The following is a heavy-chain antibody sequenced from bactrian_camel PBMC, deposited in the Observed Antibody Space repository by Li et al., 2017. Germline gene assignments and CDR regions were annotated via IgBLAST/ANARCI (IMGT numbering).Heavy chain of an antibody. CDR2: ITTDGRNT. D-gene: IGHD3*01. J-gene: IGHJ4*01. CDR1: GYTTNRNFC. V-gene: IGHV3S40*01. CDR3: APGRVRRCNY. Sequence: VQLVESGGGSVQTGGSLRLSCAASGYTTNRNFCMAWFRQFPGQEREGVAAITTDGRNTYYADSVKGRFTISQDIAKNAVYLQMDNLQPDDSAVYYCAPGRVRRCNYWGRGTQVTVS.